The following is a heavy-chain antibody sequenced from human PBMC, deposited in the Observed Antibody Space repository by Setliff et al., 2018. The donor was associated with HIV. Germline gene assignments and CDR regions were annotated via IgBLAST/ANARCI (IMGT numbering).Heavy chain of an antibody. V-gene: IGHV1-18*01. J-gene: IGHJ6*02. CDR3: ARISGERQFLEWLSYYYYGMDV. CDR2: ISAYNGNT. D-gene: IGHD3-3*01. Sequence: GASVKVSCKASGYTFTSYGISWVRQAPGQGLEWMGWISAYNGNTNYAQKLQGRVTMTTDTSTSTAYMELRGLRSDDTAVYYCARISGERQFLEWLSYYYYGMDVWGQGTTVTVSS. CDR1: GYTFTSYG.